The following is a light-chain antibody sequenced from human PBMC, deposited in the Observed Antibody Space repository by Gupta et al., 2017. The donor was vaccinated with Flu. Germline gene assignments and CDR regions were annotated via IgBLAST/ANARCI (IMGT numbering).Light chain of an antibody. J-gene: IGLJ2*01. CDR2: GKN. V-gene: IGLV3-19*01. CDR3: NTRDRSGNLLL. CDR1: SLSYYY. Sequence: SELTQDPTVSVAFGQTVRITCHGASLSYYYASWYQQRPGETPELVIYGKNYRPSGIPDRFSGSSSGSTAALTITGAQAEEEAEYYCNTRDRSGNLLLFGGGTKLTV.